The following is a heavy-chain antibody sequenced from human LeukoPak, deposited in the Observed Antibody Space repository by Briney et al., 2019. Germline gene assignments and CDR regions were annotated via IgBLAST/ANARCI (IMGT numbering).Heavy chain of an antibody. D-gene: IGHD2-21*01. CDR3: ARTNVDPYYYALDV. Sequence: SETLSLTCTVSGDSISSYYWSWIRQPPGKGLEWIGFMSYSGSANYNPSLKSRVTISVDTSKNQFSLKLSSVTAADTAVYYCARTNVDPYYYALDVWDQGTTVTVSS. V-gene: IGHV4-59*01. J-gene: IGHJ6*02. CDR2: MSYSGSA. CDR1: GDSISSYY.